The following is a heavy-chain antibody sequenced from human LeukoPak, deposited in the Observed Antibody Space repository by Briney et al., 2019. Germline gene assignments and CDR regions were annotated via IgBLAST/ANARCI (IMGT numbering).Heavy chain of an antibody. CDR1: GGFISSSSYY. Sequence: PSETLSLTCTVSGGFISSSSYYWGWIRQPPGKGLEWIGSIYYSGSTYYNPSLKSRVTISVDTSKNQFSLKLSSVTAADTAVYYCARGGGYYGSGSYYGYWGQGTLVTVSS. CDR2: IYYSGST. D-gene: IGHD3-10*01. CDR3: ARGGGYYGSGSYYGY. V-gene: IGHV4-39*07. J-gene: IGHJ4*02.